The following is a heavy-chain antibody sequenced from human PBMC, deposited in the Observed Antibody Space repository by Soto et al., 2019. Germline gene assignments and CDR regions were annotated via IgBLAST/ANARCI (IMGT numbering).Heavy chain of an antibody. Sequence: EVQLVESGGGVVQPGGSLRLSCTASGFTFNTHWMHWVRQAPGKGLVWVSRIYFDGITTNYADSVKGRLTVSRDKAKNKVYMHVNTMRDEDTAAYYCARGGEMGVAYWGQGTLVTVPS. V-gene: IGHV3-74*01. CDR3: ARGGEMGVAY. D-gene: IGHD1-26*01. J-gene: IGHJ4*02. CDR2: IYFDGITT. CDR1: GFTFNTHW.